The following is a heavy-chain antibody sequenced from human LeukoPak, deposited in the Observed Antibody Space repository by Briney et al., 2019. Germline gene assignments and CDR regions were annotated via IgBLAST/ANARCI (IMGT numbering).Heavy chain of an antibody. J-gene: IGHJ5*02. CDR1: GGSISSSSSY. D-gene: IGHD5-12*01. CDR3: ARYSGYESYNLFGP. V-gene: IGHV4-39*07. Sequence: PSETLSLTCTVSGGSISSSSSYWGWIRQAPGKGLEWIGNNYYSGSTYYNPSLKSRVTISVDTSKNQFSLKVRSVTAADTAVYYCARYSGYESYNLFGPWGQGTLVTVCS. CDR2: NYYSGST.